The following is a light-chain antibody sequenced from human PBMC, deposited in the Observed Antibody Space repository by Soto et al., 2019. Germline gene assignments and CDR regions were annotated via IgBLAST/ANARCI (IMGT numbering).Light chain of an antibody. CDR3: AAWDDSLNGRV. V-gene: IGLV1-44*01. Sequence: QSVLTQPPSASGTPGQRVTISCSGSNSNIGSNTVNWYQQLPGTAPKLLIYYDNLRPSGVPDRISGSKSGTSASLAISGLPSDHEADYYCAAWDDSLNGRVFGTGTKLTVL. CDR2: YDN. CDR1: NSNIGSNT. J-gene: IGLJ1*01.